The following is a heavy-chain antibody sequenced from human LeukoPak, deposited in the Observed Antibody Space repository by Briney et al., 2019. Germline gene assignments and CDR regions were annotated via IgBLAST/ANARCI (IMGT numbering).Heavy chain of an antibody. D-gene: IGHD6-19*01. Sequence: QPGRSLRLSCAASGFTFDDYAMHWVRQAPGKGLEWVSGISWNSGSIGYADSVKGRFTISRDNAKNSLYLQMNSLRAEDTALYYCAKDTGQWLVGDPNYYGMDVWGQGTTVTVSS. CDR2: ISWNSGSI. CDR1: GFTFDDYA. CDR3: AKDTGQWLVGDPNYYGMDV. V-gene: IGHV3-9*01. J-gene: IGHJ6*02.